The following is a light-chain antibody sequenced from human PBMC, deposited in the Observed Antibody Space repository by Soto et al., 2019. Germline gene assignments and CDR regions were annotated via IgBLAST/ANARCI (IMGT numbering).Light chain of an antibody. V-gene: IGLV2-14*01. J-gene: IGLJ1*01. CDR2: QVS. Sequence: QSALTQPASVSGSPGQSITISCTGTRSDVGGYNYVSWFQQFPGNAPKLILYQVSYRPSGVSHRSSGSKSGNTAALTISELQADDEADFYCSSYPSSTPPYAFGNGTKLTVL. CDR1: RSDVGGYNY. CDR3: SSYPSSTPPYA.